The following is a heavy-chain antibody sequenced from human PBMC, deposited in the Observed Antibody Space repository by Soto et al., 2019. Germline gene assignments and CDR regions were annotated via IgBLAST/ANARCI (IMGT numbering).Heavy chain of an antibody. V-gene: IGHV4-39*01. Sequence: SETLSLTCTVSGGSISSSSYYWGWIRQPPGKGLEWIGSIYYSGSTYYNPSLKSRVTISVDTSKNQFSLKLSSVTAADTAVYYCARHDYDSSGYYYFDYWGQGTLVTVSS. D-gene: IGHD3-22*01. J-gene: IGHJ4*02. CDR1: GGSISSSSYY. CDR2: IYYSGST. CDR3: ARHDYDSSGYYYFDY.